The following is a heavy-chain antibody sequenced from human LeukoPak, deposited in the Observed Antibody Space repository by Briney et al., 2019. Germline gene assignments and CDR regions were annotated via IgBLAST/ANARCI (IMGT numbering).Heavy chain of an antibody. Sequence: GESLKISCKGSGSSFTSYWIGWVRQIPGKGLEWMGIIYPGDSDTRYSPSFLGQVTISADKSISTGYLQWSSLKASDTAMYYCASRVVGFGEFPDAFDIWGQGTMVTVSS. V-gene: IGHV5-51*01. CDR2: IYPGDSDT. CDR1: GSSFTSYW. CDR3: ASRVVGFGEFPDAFDI. J-gene: IGHJ3*02. D-gene: IGHD3-10*01.